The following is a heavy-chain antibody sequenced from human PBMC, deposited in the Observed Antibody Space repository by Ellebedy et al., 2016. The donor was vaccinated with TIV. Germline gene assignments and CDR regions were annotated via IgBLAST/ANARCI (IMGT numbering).Heavy chain of an antibody. D-gene: IGHD3-9*01. J-gene: IGHJ1*01. CDR3: ATYSVDWLLIWLLQH. V-gene: IGHV1-2*02. Sequence: AASVKVSCKASGYTFTASYIHWVRQPPGQGLEWLGWINPKNGATNDGQKFQGRVTLTRDTSISTAYMELSRLTSDDTAVYYCATYSVDWLLIWLLQHWGQGTLVTVSS. CDR2: INPKNGAT. CDR1: GYTFTASY.